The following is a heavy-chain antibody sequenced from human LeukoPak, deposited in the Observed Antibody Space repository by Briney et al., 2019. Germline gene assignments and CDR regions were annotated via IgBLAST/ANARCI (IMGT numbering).Heavy chain of an antibody. V-gene: IGHV3-48*03. CDR3: ARDHGGYPKAMDV. CDR2: ISSTGHTI. CDR1: GFTFSSYE. J-gene: IGHJ6*02. Sequence: PGGSLRLSCAASGFTFSSYELNWVRQAPGKGLEWVSYISSTGHTIYYADSVKGRFTISRDNAKNSLFLQMNSLRAEDTAVYYCARDHGGYPKAMDVWGQGTTVTVSS. D-gene: IGHD5-12*01.